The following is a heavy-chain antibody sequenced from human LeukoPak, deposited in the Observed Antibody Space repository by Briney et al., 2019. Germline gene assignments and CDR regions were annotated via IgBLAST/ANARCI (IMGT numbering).Heavy chain of an antibody. J-gene: IGHJ4*02. Sequence: GESLKISCKCSGYSFTNYWIGWVRQLPGKGLEWMGIIYPGDSDTRYSPSFQGQVTISADKSIITAYLQWSSLKASDTAMYYCARQDVVAGYDYWGQGTLVTVSS. D-gene: IGHD6-19*01. V-gene: IGHV5-51*01. CDR1: GYSFTNYW. CDR2: IYPGDSDT. CDR3: ARQDVVAGYDY.